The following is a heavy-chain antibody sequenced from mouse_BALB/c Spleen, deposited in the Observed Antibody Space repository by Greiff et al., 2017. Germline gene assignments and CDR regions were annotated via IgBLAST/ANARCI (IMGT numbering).Heavy chain of an antibody. CDR3: ASGWLWTARAALYDYAMDY. J-gene: IGHJ4*01. CDR2: ILPGSGST. D-gene: IGHD3-2*01. CDR1: GYTFSSYW. V-gene: IGHV1-9*01. Sequence: QVQLKQSGAELMKPGASVKISCKATGYTFSSYWIEWVKQRPGHGLEWIGEILPGSGSTNYNEKFKGKATFTADTSSNTAYMQLSSLTSEDTAVYDCASGWLWTARAALYDYAMDYWGQGTSVTVSS.